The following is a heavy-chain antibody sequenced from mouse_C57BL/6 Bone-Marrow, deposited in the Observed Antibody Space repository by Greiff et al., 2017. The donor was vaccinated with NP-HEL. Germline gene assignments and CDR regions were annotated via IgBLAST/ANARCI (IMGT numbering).Heavy chain of an antibody. CDR3: ARLGYYYGSSFPHAMDY. Sequence: VQLQQPGAELVKPGASVKLSCKASGYTFTSYWMHWVKQRPGQGLEWIGMIHPNSGSTNYNEKFKSKATLTVDKSSSTAYMQLSSLTSEDSAVYYCARLGYYYGSSFPHAMDYWGQGTSVTVSS. J-gene: IGHJ4*01. D-gene: IGHD1-1*01. CDR2: IHPNSGST. CDR1: GYTFTSYW. V-gene: IGHV1-64*01.